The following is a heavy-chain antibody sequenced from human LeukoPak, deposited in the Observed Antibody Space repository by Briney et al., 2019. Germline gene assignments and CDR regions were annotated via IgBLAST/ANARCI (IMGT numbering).Heavy chain of an antibody. CDR3: AREGAFGSGSYYWFDY. CDR1: GYSVSSNSAA. J-gene: IGHJ4*02. D-gene: IGHD3-10*01. V-gene: IGHV6-1*01. CDR2: TYYRSKWYN. Sequence: SQTVSLTCAISGYSVSSNSAAWNCIRQSPSRGLEGLGRTYYRSKWYNDYAVSVKSRITINPDTSKNQFSLQLNSVTPEDTAVYYCAREGAFGSGSYYWFDYWGQGTLVTVSS.